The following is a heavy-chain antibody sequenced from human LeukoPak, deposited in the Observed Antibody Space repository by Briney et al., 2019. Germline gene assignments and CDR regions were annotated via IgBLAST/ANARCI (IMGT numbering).Heavy chain of an antibody. Sequence: SETLSLTCTVSGGSISSSSYYWGWIRQPPGKGLEWIGSIYYSGSTYYNPSLKSRVTISVDTSKNQFSLKLSSVTAADTAVYYCASVFNGYFDYWGQGTLVTVSS. CDR3: ASVFNGYFDY. CDR2: IYYSGST. D-gene: IGHD3-16*01. J-gene: IGHJ4*02. V-gene: IGHV4-39*07. CDR1: GGSISSSSYY.